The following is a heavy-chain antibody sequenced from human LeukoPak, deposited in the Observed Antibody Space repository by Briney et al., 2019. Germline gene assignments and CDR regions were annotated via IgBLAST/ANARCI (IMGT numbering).Heavy chain of an antibody. CDR2: ITACGTAM. Sequence: GGSLRLSCAASGFTFSSYSMNWVRQAPGKGLEWVSHITACGTAMFYADSVKGRFTISRDNAKNSLYLQMNSLRDEDTAVYYCASSGSYRFDYWGQGTLVTVSS. D-gene: IGHD1-26*01. CDR1: GFTFSSYS. CDR3: ASSGSYRFDY. V-gene: IGHV3-48*02. J-gene: IGHJ4*02.